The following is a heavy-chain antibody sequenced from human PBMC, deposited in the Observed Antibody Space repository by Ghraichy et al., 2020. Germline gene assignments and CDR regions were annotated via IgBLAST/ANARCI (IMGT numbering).Heavy chain of an antibody. D-gene: IGHD5-18*01. CDR1: GYFFTNYA. V-gene: IGHV1-3*01. CDR3: ARAAYGYGNYYYAMDV. Sequence: SVKVSCKASGYFFTNYALHWVRQAPGQRLEWMGWINAGNGNTKYSQKFQGRVTITRDTSANTAYMELSSLRSEDTTVFYCARAAYGYGNYYYAMDVWGQGTTVTVSS. J-gene: IGHJ6*02. CDR2: INAGNGNT.